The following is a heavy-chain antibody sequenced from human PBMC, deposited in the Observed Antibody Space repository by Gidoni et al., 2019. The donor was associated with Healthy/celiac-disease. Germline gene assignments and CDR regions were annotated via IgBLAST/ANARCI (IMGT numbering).Heavy chain of an antibody. V-gene: IGHV3-49*04. Sequence: EVQLVESGGGLVQPGRSLRLSCTAYGFTFGDYAMSWVRQAPGKGLEWVGFIRSKAYGGTTEYAASVKGRFTISRDDSKSIAYLQMNSLKTEDTAVYYCTSLIITTPYYGMDVWGQGTTVTVSS. CDR2: IRSKAYGGTT. J-gene: IGHJ6*02. CDR1: GFTFGDYA. D-gene: IGHD4-4*01. CDR3: TSLIITTPYYGMDV.